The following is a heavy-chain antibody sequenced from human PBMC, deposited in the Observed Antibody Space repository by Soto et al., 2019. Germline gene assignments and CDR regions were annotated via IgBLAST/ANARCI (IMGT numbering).Heavy chain of an antibody. CDR1: GGTFSSYA. D-gene: IGHD1-26*01. J-gene: IGHJ6*02. Sequence: SVKVSCKASGGTFSSYAISWVRQAPGQGLEWMGGIIPIFGTANYAQKFQGRVTITADESTSTAYMELSSLRSEDTAVYYCAARYYPRDYYYGMDVWGQGTTVTVSS. CDR3: AARYYPRDYYYGMDV. V-gene: IGHV1-69*13. CDR2: IIPIFGTA.